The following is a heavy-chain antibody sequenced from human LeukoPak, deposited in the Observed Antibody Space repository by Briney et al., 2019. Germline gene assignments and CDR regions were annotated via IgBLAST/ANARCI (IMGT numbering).Heavy chain of an antibody. CDR3: ARGLDSSSSY. Sequence: SETLSLTCTVSGYSVSSASYWTWIRQPPGKGLEWIGSIHYGGSTYYTPSLKSRVTISVDTSKNQFSLKLSSVTAADTAVYYCARGLDSSSSYWGQGTLVTVSS. CDR2: IHYGGST. V-gene: IGHV4-38-2*02. J-gene: IGHJ4*02. D-gene: IGHD6-6*01. CDR1: GYSVSSASY.